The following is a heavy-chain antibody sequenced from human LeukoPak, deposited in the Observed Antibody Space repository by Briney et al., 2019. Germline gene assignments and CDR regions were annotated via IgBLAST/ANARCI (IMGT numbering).Heavy chain of an antibody. CDR3: AKDRSIAAGGTVSEIDN. Sequence: GRSLRLSCAASGFSFSGFGMHWVRQAPGKGLEWVAVISYDGNHKYYADSVKGRFTISRDNSKNTAFLQMNSLRPEDTAVYYCAKDRSIAAGGTVSEIDNWGQGTLVTVSS. D-gene: IGHD6-13*01. J-gene: IGHJ4*02. CDR1: GFSFSGFG. V-gene: IGHV3-30*18. CDR2: ISYDGNHK.